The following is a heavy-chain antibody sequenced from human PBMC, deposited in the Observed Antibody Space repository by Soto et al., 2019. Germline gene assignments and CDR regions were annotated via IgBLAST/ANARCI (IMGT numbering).Heavy chain of an antibody. CDR1: GFTFSSYA. V-gene: IGHV3-23*01. D-gene: IGHD3-10*01. CDR2: ISGSGGST. Sequence: GGSLRLSCAASGFTFSSYAMSWVRQAPGKGLEWVSAISGSGGSTYYADSVKGRFTISRDNSKNTLYLQMNSLRAEDTAVYYCAKAGLVTMVRGRMDVWGQGTTVTVSS. CDR3: AKAGLVTMVRGRMDV. J-gene: IGHJ6*02.